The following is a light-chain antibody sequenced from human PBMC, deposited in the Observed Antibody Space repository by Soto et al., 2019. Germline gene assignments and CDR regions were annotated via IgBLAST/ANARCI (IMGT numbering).Light chain of an antibody. CDR3: QQYNSYPLT. J-gene: IGKJ4*01. CDR1: QSISSW. Sequence: DIQMTQSPSTLSAFVGDRVTITCRATQSISSWLAWYQQKPGEAPQLLIYKASNLESGVPSRFSGSGSGTDFTLTISSLLPDDFATYYCQQYNSYPLTFGGGTKVEIK. CDR2: KAS. V-gene: IGKV1-5*03.